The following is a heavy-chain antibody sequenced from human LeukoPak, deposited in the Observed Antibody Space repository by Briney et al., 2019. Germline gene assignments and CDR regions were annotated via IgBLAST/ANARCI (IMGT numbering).Heavy chain of an antibody. CDR1: GGSISSYY. CDR2: IYYSGST. J-gene: IGHJ4*02. CDR3: ARHAPDYYDSSGYHDY. Sequence: SETLSLTCTVSGGSISSYYWSWIRQPPGKGLEWIGYIYYSGSTNYNPSLKSRVTISVDTSKNQFSLKLSSVTAADTAVYYCARHAPDYYDSSGYHDYWGQGTLVTVSS. V-gene: IGHV4-59*08. D-gene: IGHD3-22*01.